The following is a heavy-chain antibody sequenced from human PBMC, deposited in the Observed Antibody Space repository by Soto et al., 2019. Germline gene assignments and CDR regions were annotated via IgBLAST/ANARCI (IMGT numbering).Heavy chain of an antibody. CDR3: ARDQGRDGYKKTLDAFDI. J-gene: IGHJ3*02. CDR1: GGSISSGGYY. V-gene: IGHV4-31*03. Sequence: QVQLQESGPGLVKPSQTLSLTCTVSGGSISSGGYYWSWIRQHPGKGLEWIGYIYYSGSTYYNPSLKSRVTITVHQSKNQFSLKLSSVTAADTAVYYCARDQGRDGYKKTLDAFDIWGQGTMVTVSS. CDR2: IYYSGST. D-gene: IGHD5-12*01.